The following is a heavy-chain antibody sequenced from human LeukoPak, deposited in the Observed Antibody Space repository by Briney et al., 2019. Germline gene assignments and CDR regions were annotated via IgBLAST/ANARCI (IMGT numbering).Heavy chain of an antibody. CDR3: ARDPESSGWYDY. CDR2: ISYDGSNK. V-gene: IGHV3-30-3*01. CDR1: GFTFSSYA. Sequence: GRSLRLSCAASGFTFSSYAMHWVRQAPGKGLEWVAVISYDGSNKYYADSVKGRFTISRDNSKNTLYLQMNSLRAEGTAVYYCARDPESSGWYDYWGQGTLVTVSS. D-gene: IGHD6-19*01. J-gene: IGHJ4*02.